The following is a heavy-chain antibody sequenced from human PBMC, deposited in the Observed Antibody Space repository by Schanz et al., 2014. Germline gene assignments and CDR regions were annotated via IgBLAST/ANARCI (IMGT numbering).Heavy chain of an antibody. CDR3: AKSQYDDVDLSSFHFDF. CDR2: ISGSGGST. V-gene: IGHV3-23*01. CDR1: GFTFSSYA. J-gene: IGHJ4*02. Sequence: EVQLLESGGGLVQPGGSLRLSCAASGFTFSSYAMSWVRQAPGKGLEWVSAISGSGGSTYYADSVKGRFTISRDNSKNTLYVEMNSLRVEDAAVKYCAKSQYDDVDLSSFHFDFWGQGTLVAVSA. D-gene: IGHD3-10*02.